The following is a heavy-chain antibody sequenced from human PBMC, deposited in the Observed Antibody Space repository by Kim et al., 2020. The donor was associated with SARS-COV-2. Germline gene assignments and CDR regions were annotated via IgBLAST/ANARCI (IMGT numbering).Heavy chain of an antibody. D-gene: IGHD4-17*01. CDR3: ATGDPDYGDYYHY. V-gene: IGHV4-34*01. J-gene: IGHJ4*02. Sequence: YNPSLKSRVTISLDTSKNQFSLKLSSVTAADTAVYCCATGDPDYGDYYHYWGQGTLVTVSS.